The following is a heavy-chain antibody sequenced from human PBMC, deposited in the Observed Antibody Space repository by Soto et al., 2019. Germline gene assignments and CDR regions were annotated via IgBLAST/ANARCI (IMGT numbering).Heavy chain of an antibody. D-gene: IGHD2-15*01. CDR2: IIPIFGTA. CDR3: ARDHSGYCSGGSCYSNYYGMDV. V-gene: IGHV1-69*06. J-gene: IGHJ6*02. Sequence: QVQLVQSGAEVKKPGSSVKVSCKASGGTFSSYAISWVRQAPGQGLEWMGGIIPIFGTANYAQKLQGRVTITADKSTSTAYMELSSLRSEDTAVYYCARDHSGYCSGGSCYSNYYGMDVWGQGTTVTVSS. CDR1: GGTFSSYA.